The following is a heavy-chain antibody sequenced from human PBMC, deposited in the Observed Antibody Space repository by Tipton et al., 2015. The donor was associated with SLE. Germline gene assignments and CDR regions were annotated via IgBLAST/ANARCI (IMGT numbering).Heavy chain of an antibody. V-gene: IGHV4-39*07. D-gene: IGHD3-22*01. CDR3: ARGYYYDTTGYRSWMDP. CDR2: VFRGGST. Sequence: TLSLTCTVSGGSISSSSYYWGWIRQPPGKGLEWIGEVFRGGSTNYSPSLESRVTITVDMSKNQFSLRLISVTAADTAVYYCARGYYYDTTGYRSWMDPWGQGTLVTVSS. J-gene: IGHJ5*02. CDR1: GGSISSSSYY.